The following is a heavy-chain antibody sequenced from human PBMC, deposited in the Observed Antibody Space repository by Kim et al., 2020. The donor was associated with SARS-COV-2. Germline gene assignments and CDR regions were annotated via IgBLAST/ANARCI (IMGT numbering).Heavy chain of an antibody. CDR2: INPNSGGT. CDR3: AREEGITIFGVVISSPYYYVWTS. Sequence: ASVKVSCKASGYTFTGYYMHWVRQAPGQGLEWMGRINPNSGGTNYAQKFQGRVTMTRDTSISTAYMELSRLRSDDTAVYYCAREEGITIFGVVISSPYYYVWTSGAKGPRSPSP. D-gene: IGHD3-3*01. V-gene: IGHV1-2*06. CDR1: GYTFTGYY. J-gene: IGHJ6*02.